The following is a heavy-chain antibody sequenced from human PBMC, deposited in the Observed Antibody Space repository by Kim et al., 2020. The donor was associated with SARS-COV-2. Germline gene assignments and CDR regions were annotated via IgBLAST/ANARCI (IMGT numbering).Heavy chain of an antibody. Sequence: SETLSLTCTVSGGSISSYYWSWIRQPPGKGLEWIGYIYYSGSTNYNPSLKSRVTISVDTSKNQFSLKLSSVTAEDTAVYYCARAWEQQLGIDSWGQGTLVTVSS. V-gene: IGHV4-59*01. CDR2: IYYSGST. D-gene: IGHD6-13*01. CDR3: ARAWEQQLGIDS. CDR1: GGSISSYY. J-gene: IGHJ4*02.